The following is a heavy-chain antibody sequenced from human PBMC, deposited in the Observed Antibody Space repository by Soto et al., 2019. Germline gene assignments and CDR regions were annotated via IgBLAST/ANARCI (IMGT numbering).Heavy chain of an antibody. CDR1: GFTFSGSA. Sequence: EVQLVESGGGLVQPGGSLKLSCAASGFTFSGSAMHWVRQASRKGLEWVGRIRSKANSYATAYAASVKGRFTISRDDSKTTAYLQMNSLKTEDTAVYYCTSVATAGFYWGLGTLVTVSS. CDR3: TSVATAGFY. J-gene: IGHJ4*02. CDR2: IRSKANSYAT. V-gene: IGHV3-73*01. D-gene: IGHD6-13*01.